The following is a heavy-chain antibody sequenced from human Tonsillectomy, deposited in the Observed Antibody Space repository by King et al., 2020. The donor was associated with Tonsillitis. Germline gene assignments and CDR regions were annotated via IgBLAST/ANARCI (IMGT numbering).Heavy chain of an antibody. D-gene: IGHD2-15*01. CDR2: IYHSGST. J-gene: IGHJ2*01. CDR3: ARDSGSYSSLNWYFDL. Sequence: QLQLQESGSGLVKPSQTLSLTCAVSGGSISSGGYSWNWIRQPPGKGLEWIGYIYHSGSTYYNPSLKSRVTITVDRSNNQFSLKLNSVTAADTALSYCARDSGSYSSLNWYFDLWGRGTLVTVSS. V-gene: IGHV4-30-2*01. CDR1: GGSISSGGYS.